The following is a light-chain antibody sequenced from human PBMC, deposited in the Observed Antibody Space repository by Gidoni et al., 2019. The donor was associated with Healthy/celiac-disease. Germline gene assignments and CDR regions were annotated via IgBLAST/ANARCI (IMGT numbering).Light chain of an antibody. CDR1: QIVLYRSNKKNY. CDR2: LSS. J-gene: IGKJ2*01. CDR3: QEYYSRLLT. Sequence: DIVTTHPPDSLAVSLGERATINCRSSQIVLYRSNKKNYLSWYQQKPGQPPKLLIYLSSPREAGVQDRSSGSGSGTEFTLTIRRAQGEDVAVDYSQEYYSRLLTSGQGTKVEIK. V-gene: IGKV4-1*01.